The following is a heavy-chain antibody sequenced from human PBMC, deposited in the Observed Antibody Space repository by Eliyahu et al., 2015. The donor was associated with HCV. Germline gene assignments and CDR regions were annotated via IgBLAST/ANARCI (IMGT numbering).Heavy chain of an antibody. CDR1: GFTFTPFW. V-gene: IGHV3-74*01. D-gene: IGHD5-18*01. CDR2: INSDGSTT. CDR3: ARDRGLPDAFDV. J-gene: IGHJ3*01. Sequence: EVQLVESGGGLVQPGGSLRLXCASSGFTFTPFWMHWVRQVPGKGLVWVSHINSDGSTTAYADSVKGRFTISRDNAKDTLYLQMDSLRDDDTAIYYCARDRGLPDAFDVWGQGTMVTVSS.